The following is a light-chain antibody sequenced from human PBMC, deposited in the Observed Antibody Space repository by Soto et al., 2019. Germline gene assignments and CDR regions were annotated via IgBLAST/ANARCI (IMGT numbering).Light chain of an antibody. CDR1: QTITTW. Sequence: DIQMTQSPSTLSASVGDRVTITCRASQTITTWLAWYQQKPGKAPKLLIYDASTLESGVPSRFSGSGFGTEFSLTISRLQPDDSATYYCQQYSTYSGTFGQGTKVDIK. J-gene: IGKJ1*01. V-gene: IGKV1-5*01. CDR3: QQYSTYSGT. CDR2: DAS.